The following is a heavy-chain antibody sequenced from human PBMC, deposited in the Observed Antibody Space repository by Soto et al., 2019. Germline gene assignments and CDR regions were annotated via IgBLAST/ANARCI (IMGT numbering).Heavy chain of an antibody. J-gene: IGHJ3*02. CDR2: INSDGSST. CDR1: GFAFSSYS. D-gene: IGHD6-19*01. V-gene: IGHV3-74*01. Sequence: WGSLRLSCAASGFAFSSYSMHWVRQAPGKGLVWVSRINSDGSSTSYADSAKGRFTFSRDNAKNTLYLQMNSLRVEDTAVYYCVRQWLFHDAFDIWGQGTMVTVSS. CDR3: VRQWLFHDAFDI.